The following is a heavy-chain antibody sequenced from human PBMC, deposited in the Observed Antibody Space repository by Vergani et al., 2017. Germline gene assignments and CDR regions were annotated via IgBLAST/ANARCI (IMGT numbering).Heavy chain of an antibody. V-gene: IGHV4-39*02. CDR2: IFSSGSR. J-gene: IGHJ3*01. Sequence: QLQLQESGPGLVKPSETLSLSCRVSGDSISRSHYYWGFIRQPPGKGLEGIGSIFSSGSRYYNPTRKSRLAFSVATSKNLFSLLLKSVTATDTGMYYCARPVGHNAIADGYHVWGQGTMVTVS. D-gene: IGHD2-2*01. CDR3: ARPVGHNAIADGYHV. CDR1: GDSISRSHYY.